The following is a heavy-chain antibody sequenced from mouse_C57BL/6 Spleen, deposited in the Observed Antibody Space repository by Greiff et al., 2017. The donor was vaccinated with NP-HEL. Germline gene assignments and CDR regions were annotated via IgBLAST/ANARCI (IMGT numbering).Heavy chain of an antibody. CDR2: ISSGSSTI. CDR3: ARRATVVATHYYAMDY. Sequence: VESGGGLVKPGGSLKLSCAASGFTFSDYGMHWVRQAPEKGLEWVAYISSGSSTIYYADTVKGRFPISRDNAKNTLFLQMTSLRSEDTAMYYCARRATVVATHYYAMDYWGQGTSVTVSS. CDR1: GFTFSDYG. D-gene: IGHD1-1*01. J-gene: IGHJ4*01. V-gene: IGHV5-17*01.